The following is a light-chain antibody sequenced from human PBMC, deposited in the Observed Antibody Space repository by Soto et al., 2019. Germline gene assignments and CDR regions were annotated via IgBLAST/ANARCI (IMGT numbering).Light chain of an antibody. V-gene: IGKV1-5*01. Sequence: DIQMTQSPSTLSASLGDRVTITCRASQSISSWLAWYQQKPGKAPKLLIYDASSLESGVPPRFSGSGSGTEFTLTISSLQPDDFATYYCQQYNSYSWTFGQGTKVDI. CDR1: QSISSW. CDR2: DAS. J-gene: IGKJ1*01. CDR3: QQYNSYSWT.